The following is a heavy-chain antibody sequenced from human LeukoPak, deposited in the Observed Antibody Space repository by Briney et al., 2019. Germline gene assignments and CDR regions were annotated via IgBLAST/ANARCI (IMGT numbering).Heavy chain of an antibody. CDR3: ARSSKKALDY. J-gene: IGHJ4*02. CDR1: GFTFSSYG. Sequence: PGRSLRLSCAASGFTFSSYGMHWVRQAPGKGLEWVAVISYDGSNKYYADSVKGRFTISRDNSKNTLYLQMNSLRAEDTAVYYCARSSKKALDYWGQGTLVTVSS. V-gene: IGHV3-30*03. CDR2: ISYDGSNK. D-gene: IGHD3-10*01.